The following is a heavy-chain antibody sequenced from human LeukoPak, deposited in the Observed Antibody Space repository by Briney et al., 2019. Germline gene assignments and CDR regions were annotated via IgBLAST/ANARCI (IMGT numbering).Heavy chain of an antibody. J-gene: IGHJ4*02. Sequence: GGSLRLSCAASGFTFSSYAMSWVRQAPGKGLEWVSAISGSGGSTYYADSVKGRFTISRDNSKNTLYLQMNSLRAEDTAVYYCAKDLFQDVTIFGVVIEWVFDYWGQGTLVTVSS. CDR2: ISGSGGST. CDR1: GFTFSSYA. V-gene: IGHV3-23*01. CDR3: AKDLFQDVTIFGVVIEWVFDY. D-gene: IGHD3-3*01.